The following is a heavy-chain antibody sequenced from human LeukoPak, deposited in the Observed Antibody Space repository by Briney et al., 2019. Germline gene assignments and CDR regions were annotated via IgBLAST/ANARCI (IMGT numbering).Heavy chain of an antibody. J-gene: IGHJ6*03. Sequence: TLSLTCTVSGVFINSGTQYWAWIRQRDGKGLEWSVRMYSSGSTNDEPAHKSLITIRVDATKNPFAQKLGSGTAADTAVYYCAREESDWSSLGYYYPYMDVWGKGTTVTLSS. CDR1: GVFINSGTQY. D-gene: IGHD3-9*01. CDR3: AREESDWSSLGYYYPYMDV. V-gene: IGHV4-61*02. CDR2: MYSSGST.